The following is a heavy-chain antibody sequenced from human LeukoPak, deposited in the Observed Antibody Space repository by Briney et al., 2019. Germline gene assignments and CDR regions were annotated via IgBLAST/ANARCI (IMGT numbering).Heavy chain of an antibody. CDR3: AKESGKFDY. CDR1: GLNFDDSA. J-gene: IGHJ4*02. CDR2: ISAGGGST. V-gene: IGHV3-43*02. Sequence: GGSLRFSCVASGLNFDDSAMHWVRQAPGKGLEWVSLISAGGGSTFSADSVKGRFSISRDNSRNSLYLQMNSLRSEDTAMYYCAKESGKFDYWGQGTLVAVSS.